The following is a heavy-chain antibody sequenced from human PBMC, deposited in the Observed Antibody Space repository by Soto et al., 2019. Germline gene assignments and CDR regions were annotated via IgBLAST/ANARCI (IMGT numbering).Heavy chain of an antibody. CDR1: GGSVSSDDYY. CDR3: ARDLDGLHDDTSGPFPRPG. V-gene: IGHV4-30-4*01. J-gene: IGHJ1*01. Sequence: SETLSLTCTVSGGSVSSDDYYWSWIRQAPGRGLEWIGYIHSSGSIYYNPSLKSRATMSIDTAGNQFSLKVSSVTVADTAVYYCARDLDGLHDDTSGPFPRPGWGQGTLVTVSS. CDR2: IHSSGSI. D-gene: IGHD3-22*01.